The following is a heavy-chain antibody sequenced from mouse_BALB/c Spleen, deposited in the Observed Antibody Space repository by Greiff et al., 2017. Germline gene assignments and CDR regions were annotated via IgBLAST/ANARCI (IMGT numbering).Heavy chain of an antibody. Sequence: VQLQQSGAELAKPGASVKMSCKASGYTFTSYWMHWVKQRPGQGLEWIGYINPSTGYTEYNQKFKDKATLTADKSSSTAYMQLSSLTSEDSAVYYCERALLRLQAWFAYWGQGTLVTVSA. CDR1: GYTFTSYW. V-gene: IGHV1-7*01. J-gene: IGHJ3*01. CDR3: ERALLRLQAWFAY. D-gene: IGHD1-2*01. CDR2: INPSTGYT.